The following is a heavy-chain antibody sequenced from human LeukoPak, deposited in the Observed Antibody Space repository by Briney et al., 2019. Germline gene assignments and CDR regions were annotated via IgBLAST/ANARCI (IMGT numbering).Heavy chain of an antibody. CDR1: GFTFRNYW. CDR3: ARRYCSGGSCYRTFDY. V-gene: IGHV3-7*01. J-gene: IGHJ4*02. D-gene: IGHD2-15*01. CDR2: IKQDGSEK. Sequence: GGSLRLPCAASGFTFRNYWMSWVRQSPGKGLEWVANIKQDGSEKYYVDSVKGRFTISRDNAKNSLYLQMNSLRAEDTAVYYCARRYCSGGSCYRTFDYWGQGTLVTVSS.